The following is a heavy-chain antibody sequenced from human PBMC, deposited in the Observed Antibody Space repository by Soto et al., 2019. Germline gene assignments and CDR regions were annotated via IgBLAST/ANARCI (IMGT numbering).Heavy chain of an antibody. D-gene: IGHD2-2*01. CDR1: GLTFSDYY. J-gene: IGHJ4*02. V-gene: IGHV3-11*06. Sequence: PXGCLRLSCAASGLTFSDYYMSGIRQAPGKGLEWVSYISSSSSYTKYADSVKGRYTISRDNAKNSLYLQMNSLRVEDTAMYYCERKGEVPAASIDYWGQGTLVTVSS. CDR3: ERKGEVPAASIDY. CDR2: ISSSSSYT.